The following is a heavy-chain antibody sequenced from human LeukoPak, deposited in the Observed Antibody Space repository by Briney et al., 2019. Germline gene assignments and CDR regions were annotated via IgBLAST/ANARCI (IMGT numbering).Heavy chain of an antibody. CDR1: GFTFSDYG. Sequence: GGSLRLSCAASGFTFSDYGMHWVRQAPGKGLEWVAFIRNDGSNDYYPDSVKGRFTISRDNSRNTLYLQVNRLRAEDTAFYYCAKGGSSSHNWFDPWGQGTRVTVSS. J-gene: IGHJ5*02. CDR3: AKGGSSSHNWFDP. D-gene: IGHD6-13*01. CDR2: IRNDGSND. V-gene: IGHV3-30*02.